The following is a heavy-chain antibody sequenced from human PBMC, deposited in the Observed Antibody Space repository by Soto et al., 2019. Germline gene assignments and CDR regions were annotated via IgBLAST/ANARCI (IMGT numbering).Heavy chain of an antibody. CDR2: ISGSGGST. J-gene: IGHJ4*02. D-gene: IGHD1-26*01. CDR1: GFTFSSYA. CDR3: ARDGIHSLGVFDY. Sequence: EVQLLESGGGLVQPGGSLRLSCAASGFTFSSYAMSWVRQAPGKGLEWVSAISGSGGSTYYADSVKGRFTISRDNSKNTLYVQMNSLRDEDTAVYYCARDGIHSLGVFDYWGQGTLVTVSS. V-gene: IGHV3-23*01.